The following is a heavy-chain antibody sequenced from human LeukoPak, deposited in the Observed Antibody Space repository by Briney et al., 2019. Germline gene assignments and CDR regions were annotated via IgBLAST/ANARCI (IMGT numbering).Heavy chain of an antibody. CDR1: GGSISSHY. CDR3: ARHDYGDDWFDP. J-gene: IGHJ5*02. D-gene: IGHD4-17*01. V-gene: IGHV4-59*11. Sequence: SETLSLTCTVSGGSISSHYRSWIRQPPGKGLEWIGYIYYSGSTNYNPSLKSRVTISVDTSKNQFSLKLSSVTAADTAVYYCARHDYGDDWFDPWGQGTLVTVSS. CDR2: IYYSGST.